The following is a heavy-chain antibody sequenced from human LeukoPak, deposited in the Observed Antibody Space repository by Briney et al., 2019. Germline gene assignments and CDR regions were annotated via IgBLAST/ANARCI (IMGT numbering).Heavy chain of an antibody. V-gene: IGHV4-59*08. D-gene: IGHD2-2*01. CDR2: IYNSGTT. CDR1: GGSISNYY. Sequence: KSSETLSLTCTISGGSISNYYCTWIRQPPGKGLEWVGYIYNSGTTIYNPSLESRVTISADTSKNQFSLKVNSVTAADTAVYYCARSATLRGAISYWGQGTLVTVSS. CDR3: ARSATLRGAISY. J-gene: IGHJ4*02.